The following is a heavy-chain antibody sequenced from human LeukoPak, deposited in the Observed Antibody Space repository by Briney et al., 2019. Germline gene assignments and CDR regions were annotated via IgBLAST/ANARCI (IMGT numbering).Heavy chain of an antibody. D-gene: IGHD5-18*01. CDR2: IYYSGST. J-gene: IGHJ6*02. CDR3: ARGPGYNYGYDYYYHGMDV. V-gene: IGHV4-61*08. Sequence: SETLSLTCAVSGGSISSGGYSWSWIRQPPGKGLEWIGYIYYSGSTNYNPSLKSRVTISVDTSKNQFSLKLSSVTAADTAVYYCARGPGYNYGYDYYYHGMDVWGQGTTVTVSS. CDR1: GGSISSGGYS.